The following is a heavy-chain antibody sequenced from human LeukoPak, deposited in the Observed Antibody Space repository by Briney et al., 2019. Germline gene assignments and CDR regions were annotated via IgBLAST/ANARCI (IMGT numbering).Heavy chain of an antibody. CDR1: GGTFSSYA. D-gene: IGHD3-22*01. Sequence: GSSVKVSCKASGGTFSSYAISWVRQAPGQGLEWMGGIIPIFGTANYAQKFQGRVTITADESTSTAYMELSSLRSEDTAVYYCAREEGGDYDSSGQKALDYWGQGTLVTVSS. CDR2: IIPIFGTA. J-gene: IGHJ4*02. V-gene: IGHV1-69*01. CDR3: AREEGGDYDSSGQKALDY.